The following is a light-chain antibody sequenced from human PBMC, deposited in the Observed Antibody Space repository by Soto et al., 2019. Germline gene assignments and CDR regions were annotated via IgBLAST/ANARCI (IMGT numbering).Light chain of an antibody. CDR2: KAS. Sequence: DIQMTQSPSTLSASVGYRVTITCRASQSISSWLAWYQQKPGKAPKLLIYKASSLEKGVPARFGGSGSGTEFTLTISSLQPDDFATYYCQQSHSVSWTFGQGTKVDIK. J-gene: IGKJ1*01. CDR1: QSISSW. V-gene: IGKV1-5*03. CDR3: QQSHSVSWT.